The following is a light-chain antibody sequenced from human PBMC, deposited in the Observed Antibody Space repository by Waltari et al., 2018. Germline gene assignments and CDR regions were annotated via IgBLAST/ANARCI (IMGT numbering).Light chain of an antibody. CDR3: QQRDNWPGT. CDR1: QSVIRY. Sequence: EIVLTQSPDPLSLSPGERASLSCRASQSVIRYLAWYQQKPGQAPRLLIYDASKRATDIPARFSGSASGTDFTLTISSLEPEDSAVYYCQQRDNWPGTFGQGTRVEIK. J-gene: IGKJ1*01. V-gene: IGKV3-11*01. CDR2: DAS.